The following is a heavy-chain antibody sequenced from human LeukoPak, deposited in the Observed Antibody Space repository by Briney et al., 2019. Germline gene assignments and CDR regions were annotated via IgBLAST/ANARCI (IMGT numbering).Heavy chain of an antibody. CDR3: ARHGVVAARRGNWFDP. Sequence: SETQSLPCTVSGGFHSSSSYYWAWIRQPPGKGLEWIGSIYYSGSTYYNASLKSRVTISVDTSKNQFSLKLSSVTAEDTAVYYCARHGVVAARRGNWFDPWGQGTLVTVSS. V-gene: IGHV4-39*01. J-gene: IGHJ5*02. CDR2: IYYSGST. CDR1: GGFHSSSSYY. D-gene: IGHD2-15*01.